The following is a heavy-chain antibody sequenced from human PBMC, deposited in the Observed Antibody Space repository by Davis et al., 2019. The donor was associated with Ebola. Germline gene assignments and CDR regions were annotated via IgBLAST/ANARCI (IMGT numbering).Heavy chain of an antibody. CDR3: TGREHDYYYSGSDV. CDR1: GFNFGLYA. J-gene: IGHJ6*02. D-gene: IGHD1-26*01. V-gene: IGHV3-49*04. Sequence: PGGPLRLSCTTSGFNFGLYALSWVRQAPGKGLEWIALVRSRAHDGAIEYAGSVKGRFTISRDDSTGVAYLQMNSLKSEDTAVYYCTGREHDYYYSGSDVWGQGTTVSVSS. CDR2: VRSRAHDGAI.